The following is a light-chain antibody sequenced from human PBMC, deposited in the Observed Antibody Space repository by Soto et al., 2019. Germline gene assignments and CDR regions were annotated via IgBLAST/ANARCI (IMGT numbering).Light chain of an antibody. Sequence: VLWRPQSQSLLSASTGDLFPISGRMSQDIRSYIAWYQHKPGKAPKLLVDAASTLQSGVPSRFSGRGSGTDFTLTISSLQPEDFATYYCQQSYSNSWTFGQGTKVDIK. J-gene: IGKJ1*01. V-gene: IGKV1D-8*03. CDR1: QDIRSY. CDR3: QQSYSNSWT. CDR2: AAS.